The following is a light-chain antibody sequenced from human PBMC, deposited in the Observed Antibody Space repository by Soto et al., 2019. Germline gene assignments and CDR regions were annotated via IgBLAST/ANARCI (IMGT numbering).Light chain of an antibody. CDR3: QQYGSSPCT. CDR1: QSVSSSY. CDR2: GAS. V-gene: IGKV3-20*01. Sequence: IVLTQSPGTLSLSPGERATLSCRASQSVSSSYLAWYRQKPGQAPSLLIYGASSRATGIPDRVSGSGSGTDFTLTISRLEPEDFAVYYCQQYGSSPCTFGQGTKLELK. J-gene: IGKJ2*02.